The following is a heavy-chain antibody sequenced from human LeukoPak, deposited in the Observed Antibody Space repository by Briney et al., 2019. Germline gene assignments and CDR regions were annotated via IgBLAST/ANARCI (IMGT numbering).Heavy chain of an antibody. CDR2: IYPGDSDT. J-gene: IGHJ4*02. D-gene: IGHD2-2*01. Sequence: GESLKISCKGSGYSFRNYWIGWVRQVPGKGLEWMGLIYPGDSDTRYSPSFQGQVTISADRSSSTAYLQWSSLKASDSAMYYCAIAGDSTTGCSRCSGFWGQGTLVTVSS. V-gene: IGHV5-51*01. CDR1: GYSFRNYW. CDR3: AIAGDSTTGCSRCSGF.